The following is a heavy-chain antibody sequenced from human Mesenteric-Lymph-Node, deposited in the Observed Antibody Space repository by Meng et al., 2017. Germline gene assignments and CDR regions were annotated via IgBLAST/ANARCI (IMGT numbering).Heavy chain of an antibody. CDR2: IGHSGFT. D-gene: IGHD6-19*01. J-gene: IGHJ5*02. Sequence: QVQLQESGPGLVKPSDTLSLLCIVFGGSISTSGYYWGWIRQPPGKGLEWIGSIGHSGFTYYTPSLKSRVTVSIDTSRNQFSLWLTSVTAADTAVYYCVRSSGWVKTGFDPWGQGTLVTVSS. CDR3: VRSSGWVKTGFDP. V-gene: IGHV4-39*01. CDR1: GGSISTSGYY.